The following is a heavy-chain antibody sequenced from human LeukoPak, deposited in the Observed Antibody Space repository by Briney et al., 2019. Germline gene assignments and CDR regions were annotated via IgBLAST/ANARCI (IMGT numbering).Heavy chain of an antibody. V-gene: IGHV4-39*01. CDR1: GGSISSSSYY. Sequence: ASETLSLTCTVSGGSISSSSYYWGWIRQPPGKGLEWIGSIYYSGSTYYNPSLKSRVTISVDTSKNQFSLKLSSVTAADTAVYYCARHDYGDWTPDYWGQGTLVTVSS. D-gene: IGHD4-17*01. CDR3: ARHDYGDWTPDY. J-gene: IGHJ4*02. CDR2: IYYSGST.